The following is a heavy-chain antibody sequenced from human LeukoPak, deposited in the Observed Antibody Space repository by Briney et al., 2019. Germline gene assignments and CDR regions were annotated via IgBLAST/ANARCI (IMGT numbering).Heavy chain of an antibody. Sequence: ASVKVSCRASGYTFTAHYIHWVRQAPGQGLEWMGWLDPNSGGTNYAQKFLGSVTMTGDTSINTAFKELSRLRSDDTAIYYCARGRGTTMVRGVITNYFDLWGRGSLVTVSS. V-gene: IGHV1-2*02. CDR2: LDPNSGGT. D-gene: IGHD3-10*01. CDR1: GYTFTAHY. J-gene: IGHJ2*01. CDR3: ARGRGTTMVRGVITNYFDL.